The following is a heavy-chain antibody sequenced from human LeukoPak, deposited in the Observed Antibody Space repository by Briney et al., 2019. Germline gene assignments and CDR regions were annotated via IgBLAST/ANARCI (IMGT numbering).Heavy chain of an antibody. CDR2: ISGSGGST. CDR3: ARDPGDIVVVVAATHYFDY. CDR1: GFSFSSYA. J-gene: IGHJ4*02. D-gene: IGHD2-15*01. V-gene: IGHV3-23*01. Sequence: GGSLRLSCAASGFSFSSYAMTWVRQAPGKGLEWVSGISGSGGSTYYADSVKGRFTISRDNAKNSLYLQMNSLRAEDTAVYYCARDPGDIVVVVAATHYFDYWGQGTLVTVSS.